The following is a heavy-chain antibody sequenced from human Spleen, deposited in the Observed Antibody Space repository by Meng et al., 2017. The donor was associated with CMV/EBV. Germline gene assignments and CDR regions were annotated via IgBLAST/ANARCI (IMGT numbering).Heavy chain of an antibody. CDR2: INPHSSDT. D-gene: IGHD5-12*01. J-gene: IGHJ6*01. Sequence: ASVKVSCKASGYTFSGYYIHWVRQAPGQGLEWMGWINPHSSDTNYAQRFQGRVTMTRDTSITAAYMELTRLRSDDTALYYCARNSGQNYYYGLDVWGQGTTVTVSS. CDR1: GYTFSGYY. V-gene: IGHV1-2*02. CDR3: ARNSGQNYYYGLDV.